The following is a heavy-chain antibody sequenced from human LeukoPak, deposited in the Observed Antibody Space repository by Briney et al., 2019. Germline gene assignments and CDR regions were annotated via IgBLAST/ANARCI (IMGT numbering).Heavy chain of an antibody. CDR3: ARESSGSYSDY. Sequence: GGSLRLSCVASGFTFSTYSMNWVRQAPGKGLEWVSFIDGSSRTTFYADSVKGRFTISRDNAKNSLYLQMNSLRAEDTAVYYCARESSGSYSDYWGQGTLVTVSS. J-gene: IGHJ4*02. V-gene: IGHV3-48*04. CDR2: IDGSSRTT. CDR1: GFTFSTYS. D-gene: IGHD3-10*01.